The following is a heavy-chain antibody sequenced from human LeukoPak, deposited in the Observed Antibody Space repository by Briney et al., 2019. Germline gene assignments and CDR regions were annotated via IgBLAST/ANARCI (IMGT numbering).Heavy chain of an antibody. CDR3: ARDCSGGSCYSPPFDY. CDR1: GYIFSNFG. D-gene: IGHD2-15*01. Sequence: GGSLRLSCTASGYIFSNFGISWVRQAPGKGLEWVSYISGSGSSIYYADSVKGRFTISRDNAKNSLYLQMNSLRAEDTAVYYCARDCSGGSCYSPPFDYWGQGTLVTVSS. V-gene: IGHV3-11*01. CDR2: ISGSGSSI. J-gene: IGHJ4*02.